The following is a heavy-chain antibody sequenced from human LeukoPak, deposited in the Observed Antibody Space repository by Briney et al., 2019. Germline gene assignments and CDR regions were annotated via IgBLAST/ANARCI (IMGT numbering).Heavy chain of an antibody. J-gene: IGHJ4*02. V-gene: IGHV3-48*03. Sequence: PGGSLRLSCAASGFTFSSYEMNWVRQAPGKGLEWVSYISSSGSTTHYADSVKGRFTISRDNAKNSLYLKMNSLRAEDTAVYYCARDNYDSSGYYFDWGQGTLVTVSS. CDR3: ARDNYDSSGYYFD. CDR1: GFTFSSYE. CDR2: ISSSGSTT. D-gene: IGHD3-22*01.